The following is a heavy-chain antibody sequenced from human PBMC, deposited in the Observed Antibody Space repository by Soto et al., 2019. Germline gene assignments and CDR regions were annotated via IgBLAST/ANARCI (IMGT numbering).Heavy chain of an antibody. CDR3: ARSIFGVVTPGGV. CDR2: INTNTGNP. D-gene: IGHD3-3*01. CDR1: GYTFTSYA. J-gene: IGHJ6*02. Sequence: WASVKVSCKASGYTFTSYAMNWVRQAPGQGLEWMGWINTNTGNPTYAQGFTGRFVFSLDTSVSTAYLQICSLKAEDTAVYYCARSIFGVVTPGGVWGQGTTVTVSS. V-gene: IGHV7-4-1*01.